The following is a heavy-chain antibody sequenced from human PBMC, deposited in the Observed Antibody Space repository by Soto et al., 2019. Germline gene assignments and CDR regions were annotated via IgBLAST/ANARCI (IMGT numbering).Heavy chain of an antibody. CDR2: ISSSGGTT. J-gene: IGHJ6*02. Sequence: GGSLRLSCAASGFTFSNYEMNWVRQAPGKGLEWVSYISSSGGTTYYADSVKGRFTVSRDNARNSLYLQTNSLRAEDTAVYYCARKRGMDVWGQGTTVTVSS. V-gene: IGHV3-48*03. CDR1: GFTFSNYE. D-gene: IGHD3-10*01. CDR3: ARKRGMDV.